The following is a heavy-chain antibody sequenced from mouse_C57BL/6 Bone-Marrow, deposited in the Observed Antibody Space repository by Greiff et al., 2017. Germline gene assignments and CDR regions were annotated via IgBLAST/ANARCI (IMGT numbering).Heavy chain of an antibody. V-gene: IGHV1-59*01. Sequence: QVQLQQPGAELVRPGTSVKLSCKASGYTFTSYWMHWVKQRPGQGLEWIGVIDPSDSYTNYNQKFKGKATLTVDTSSSTAYMQLSSLTSEDSAVYDCAREGYGEYFDDWGQGTTRTVSS. CDR1: GYTFTSYW. CDR3: AREGYGEYFDD. D-gene: IGHD2-13*01. J-gene: IGHJ2*01. CDR2: IDPSDSYT.